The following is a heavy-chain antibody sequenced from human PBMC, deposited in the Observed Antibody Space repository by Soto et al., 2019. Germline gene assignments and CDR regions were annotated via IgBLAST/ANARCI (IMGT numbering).Heavy chain of an antibody. Sequence: QVQLVQSGSEVKKPGASVKVSCKASGYPFSDNKIHWLRRAPGQGLEWMGRINPKRYDTNYAQKFQRRVTITRKTTIDTAYLELTGLTSYDTATYYCARKHSLDYIRWGLGPWGQGTLVTVSS. V-gene: IGHV1-2*02. CDR3: ARKHSLDYIRWGLGP. D-gene: IGHD4-4*01. CDR1: GYPFSDNK. J-gene: IGHJ5*02. CDR2: INPKRYDT.